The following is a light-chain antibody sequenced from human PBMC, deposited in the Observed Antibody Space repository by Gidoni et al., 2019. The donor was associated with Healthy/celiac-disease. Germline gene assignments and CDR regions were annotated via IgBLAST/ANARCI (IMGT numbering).Light chain of an antibody. J-gene: IGKJ4*01. CDR2: WAS. Sequence: DIVMTQSPDSLAVSLGARATINCKSSKSVLYSSNNKNYLAWYQQKPGQPPKLLIYWASTRESGVPDRFSGSGSGTDFTLTIRSLQAEDVAVYYCQQYYSTSPTFGGGTKVEIK. V-gene: IGKV4-1*01. CDR1: KSVLYSSNNKNY. CDR3: QQYYSTSPT.